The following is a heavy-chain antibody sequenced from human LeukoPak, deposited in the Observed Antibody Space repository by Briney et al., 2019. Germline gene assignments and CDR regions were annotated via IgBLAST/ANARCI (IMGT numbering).Heavy chain of an antibody. V-gene: IGHV3-21*01. CDR2: ISSSSSYI. J-gene: IGHJ3*02. CDR3: VSLGRYDAFDI. Sequence: PGGSLRLSCAASGFTFSSYWMHWVRQAPGKGLEWVSSISSSSSYIYYADSVKGRFTISRDNAKNSLYLQMNSLRAEDTAVYYCVSLGRYDAFDIWGQGTMVTVSS. CDR1: GFTFSSYW. D-gene: IGHD3-9*01.